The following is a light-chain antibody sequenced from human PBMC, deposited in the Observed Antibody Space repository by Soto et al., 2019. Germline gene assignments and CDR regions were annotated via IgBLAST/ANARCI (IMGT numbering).Light chain of an antibody. CDR3: SSYSTSSTLVV. Sequence: QSALTQPASVSGSPGQSITISCTGTRSDVGGYNYVSWYQQHPGKAPKLVVFEVTGRPSGVSNRFSGSKSGNTASLNISGLQSEDEADYYCSSYSTSSTLVVFGGGTKLTVL. CDR2: EVT. J-gene: IGLJ3*02. V-gene: IGLV2-14*01. CDR1: RSDVGGYNY.